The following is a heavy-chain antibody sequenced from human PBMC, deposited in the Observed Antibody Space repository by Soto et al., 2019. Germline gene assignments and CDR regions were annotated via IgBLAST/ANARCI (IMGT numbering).Heavy chain of an antibody. CDR1: GFTFSSYG. D-gene: IGHD6-19*01. CDR2: IWYDGSNK. V-gene: IGHV3-33*01. J-gene: IGHJ6*02. Sequence: GGSLRLSCAASGFTFSSYGMHWVRQAPGKGLEWVAVIWYDGSNKYYADSVKGRFTISRDNSKNTLYLQMNSLRAEDTAVYYCARELRCLVPTSYYYYYGMDVWGQGTTVTVSS. CDR3: ARELRCLVPTSYYYYYGMDV.